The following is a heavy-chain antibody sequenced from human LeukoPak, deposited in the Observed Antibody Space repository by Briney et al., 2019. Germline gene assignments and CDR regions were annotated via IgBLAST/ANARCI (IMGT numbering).Heavy chain of an antibody. CDR1: GFTFSSYE. Sequence: GGSLRLSCAASGFTFSSYEMNWVRQAPGKGLEWVSYISSSGSTIYYADSVKGRFTISRDNAKNSLYLQMNSLRAEDTAVYYCAGSYSGPNEVNYYYSGMDVWGQGTRVTVSS. CDR3: AGSYSGPNEVNYYYSGMDV. CDR2: ISSSGSTI. V-gene: IGHV3-48*03. J-gene: IGHJ6*02. D-gene: IGHD6-13*01.